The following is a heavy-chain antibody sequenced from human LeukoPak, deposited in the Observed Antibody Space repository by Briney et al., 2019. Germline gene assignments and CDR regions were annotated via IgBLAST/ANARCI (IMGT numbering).Heavy chain of an antibody. D-gene: IGHD3-3*01. Sequence: GGTLRLSCAASGFTFSDYYLSWIRQAPGKGLEWVSYISSSGSTIYYADSVKGRFTISRDNAKNSLYLQMNSLRAEDTAVYYCARLRFFPFYYMDVWGKGTTVTVSS. CDR2: ISSSGSTI. CDR1: GFTFSDYY. J-gene: IGHJ6*03. V-gene: IGHV3-11*04. CDR3: ARLRFFPFYYMDV.